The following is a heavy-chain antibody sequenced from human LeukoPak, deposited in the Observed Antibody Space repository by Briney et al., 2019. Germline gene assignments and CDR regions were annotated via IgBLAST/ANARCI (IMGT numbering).Heavy chain of an antibody. J-gene: IGHJ4*02. D-gene: IGHD2-15*01. CDR3: AKSGGSRPLYFDY. Sequence: GESLKISCKGSGYTFSNHWMGWVRQMPGRGLEWMGIIYPGDSDTRYSPSFQGQVTISADKSITTAYIQWSSLKASDTAMYFCAKSGGSRPLYFDYWGQGALVTVSS. V-gene: IGHV5-51*01. CDR1: GYTFSNHW. CDR2: IYPGDSDT.